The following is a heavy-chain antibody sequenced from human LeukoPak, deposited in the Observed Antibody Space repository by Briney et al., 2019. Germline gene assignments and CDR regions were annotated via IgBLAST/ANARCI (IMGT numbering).Heavy chain of an antibody. J-gene: IGHJ6*04. CDR3: ARDKYYDYVWGSYRYTLDV. Sequence: PSETLSLTCTVSDGSISTSSYYWAWVRQPPGKGLEWIGSIYYPGSTYYNPSLKSRVTISVDTSMNQFSLKLSSVTAADTAVYYCARDKYYDYVWGSYRYTLDVWGKGTTVTISS. V-gene: IGHV4-39*07. D-gene: IGHD3-16*02. CDR2: IYYPGST. CDR1: DGSISTSSYY.